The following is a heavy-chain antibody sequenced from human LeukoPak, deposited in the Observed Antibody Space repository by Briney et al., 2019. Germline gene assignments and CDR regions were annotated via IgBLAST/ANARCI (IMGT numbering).Heavy chain of an antibody. J-gene: IGHJ5*02. D-gene: IGHD3-10*01. Sequence: SETLSLTCAVYGGSFSGYYWSWIRQPPGKGLEWIGEINHSGSTNYNPSLKSRVTISVDTSKNQFSLKLRSVTAADTAVYYCARGGYYGSGNDFRFDPWGQGTLVTVSS. CDR1: GGSFSGYY. CDR2: INHSGST. V-gene: IGHV4-34*01. CDR3: ARGGYYGSGNDFRFDP.